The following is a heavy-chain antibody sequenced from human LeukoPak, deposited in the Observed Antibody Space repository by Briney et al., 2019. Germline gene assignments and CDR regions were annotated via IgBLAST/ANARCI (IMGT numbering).Heavy chain of an antibody. J-gene: IGHJ4*02. CDR3: TTERGTASWYEYYFDN. CDR2: IKSKTDGGAT. V-gene: IGHV3-15*01. Sequence: PGESLRLSCAASGFTFTNAWMSWVRQAPGKGLEWVGRIKSKTDGGATDYAAPVKGRFTISRDDSRDTLYLQMSSLKAKDTAVYYCTTERGTASWYEYYFDNWGQGILVTVAS. CDR1: GFTFTNAW. D-gene: IGHD6-13*01.